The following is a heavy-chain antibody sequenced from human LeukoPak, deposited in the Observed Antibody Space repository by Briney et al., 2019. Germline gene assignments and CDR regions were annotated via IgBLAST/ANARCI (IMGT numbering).Heavy chain of an antibody. J-gene: IGHJ6*03. D-gene: IGHD3-3*01. CDR1: GGSFSGYY. CDR2: INHSGST. CDR3: ARVGGGGDFWSGYYTRYYYYYMDV. Sequence: SETLSLTCAVCGGSFSGYYWSWIRQPPGKGLEWIGEINHSGSTNYNPSLKSRVTISVDTSKNQFSLKLSSVTAADTAVYYCARVGGGGDFWSGYYTRYYYYYMDVWGKGTTVTVSS. V-gene: IGHV4-34*01.